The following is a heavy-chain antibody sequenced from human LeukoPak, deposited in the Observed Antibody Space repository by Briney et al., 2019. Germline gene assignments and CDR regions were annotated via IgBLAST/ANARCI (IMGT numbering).Heavy chain of an antibody. J-gene: IGHJ5*02. CDR3: ARDHGDPIVVVPAAIGWFDP. Sequence: PSETLSLTCTVSGGSISSYYWSWIRQPAGKGLEWIGRIYTSGSTNYNPSLKSRVTMSVDTSKNQFSLKLSSVTAADTAVYYCARDHGDPIVVVPAAIGWFDPWGQGTLVTVSS. V-gene: IGHV4-4*07. D-gene: IGHD2-2*02. CDR1: GGSISSYY. CDR2: IYTSGST.